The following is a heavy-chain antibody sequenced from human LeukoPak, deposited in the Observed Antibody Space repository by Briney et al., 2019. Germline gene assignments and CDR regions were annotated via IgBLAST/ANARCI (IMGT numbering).Heavy chain of an antibody. D-gene: IGHD5-12*01. CDR1: GFTFSSYA. J-gene: IGHJ4*02. Sequence: GSLRLSCAASGFTFSSYAMSWVRQAPGKELEWVSTISGSGGGTYYTDSVKGRFTISRDNSKNTLYLQLSSLRAEETAVYYCAKVVYSGYGPADYWGQGTLVTVSS. V-gene: IGHV3-23*01. CDR2: ISGSGGGT. CDR3: AKVVYSGYGPADY.